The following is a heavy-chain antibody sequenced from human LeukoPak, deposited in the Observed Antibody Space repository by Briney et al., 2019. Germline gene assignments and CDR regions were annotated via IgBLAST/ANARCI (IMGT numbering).Heavy chain of an antibody. D-gene: IGHD3-10*01. CDR2: INTNTGIT. J-gene: IGHJ5*02. Sequence: GASVKVSCKASGYTFTQYAMNWVRRAPGQGLEWMGWINTNTGITTYAQGFTGRFVFSLDTSVSTAYLQISSLKAEDTAVYYCARDALWFGELLLGCWFDPWGQGTLVTVSS. CDR3: ARDALWFGELLLGCWFDP. V-gene: IGHV7-4-1*02. CDR1: GYTFTQYA.